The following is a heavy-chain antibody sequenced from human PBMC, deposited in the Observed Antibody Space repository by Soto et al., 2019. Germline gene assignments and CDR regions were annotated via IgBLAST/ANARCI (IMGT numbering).Heavy chain of an antibody. CDR2: IQYSGST. Sequence: QVQLQESGPGLVKPSETLSLTCTVSGGSIRSYHWSWIRQPPGKGLEWLGYIQYSGSTTYNASLKSRVTISIGTSRNQISLKLTSVTAADTAVYYCATYRDGLVAYWGQGTLVTVSS. J-gene: IGHJ4*02. V-gene: IGHV4-59*08. CDR3: ATYRDGLVAY. D-gene: IGHD5-12*01. CDR1: GGSIRSYH.